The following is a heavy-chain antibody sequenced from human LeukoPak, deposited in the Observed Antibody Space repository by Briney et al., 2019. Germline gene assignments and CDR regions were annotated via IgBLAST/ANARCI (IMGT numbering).Heavy chain of an antibody. J-gene: IGHJ4*02. CDR3: ARDRGSWGHNYFDY. Sequence: PSQTLSLTCTVSGGSITSGDYYWSWIRQPPGKGLEWIGYIFYSGSTYYNPSLKSRVTISVDTSKNQFSLKLSSVTAADTAVYYCARDRGSWGHNYFDYWGQGTLVTVSS. D-gene: IGHD3-10*01. CDR2: IFYSGST. V-gene: IGHV4-30-4*08. CDR1: GGSITSGDYY.